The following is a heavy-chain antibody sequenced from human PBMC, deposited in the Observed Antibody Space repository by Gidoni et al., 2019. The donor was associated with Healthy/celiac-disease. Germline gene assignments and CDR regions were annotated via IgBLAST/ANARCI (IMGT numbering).Heavy chain of an antibody. CDR1: GCPLTSCGYS. J-gene: IGHJ4*02. CDR3: ARVSMAGFGDPSSNFDY. V-gene: IGHV4-30-2*01. CDR2: IYHSGST. Sequence: QLQLQESGSGLVKPSQTLSLTCAVSGCPLTSCGYSWSWIRQPPGKGLEWIGYIYHSGSTYYNPSRKSRVTISVDRSKNQFSLKLSSVTAADTAVYYCARVSMAGFGDPSSNFDYWGQGTLVTVSS. D-gene: IGHD3-10*01.